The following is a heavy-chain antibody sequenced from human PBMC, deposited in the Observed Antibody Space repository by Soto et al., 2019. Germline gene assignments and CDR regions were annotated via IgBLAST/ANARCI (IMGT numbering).Heavy chain of an antibody. CDR3: ARDEGYDYVWGRPYGMDV. V-gene: IGHV1-18*01. CDR1: GYTFTSYG. J-gene: IGHJ6*02. CDR2: ISAYNGNT. D-gene: IGHD3-16*01. Sequence: QVQLVQSGAEVKKPGASVKVSCKASGYTFTSYGISWVRQAPGQGLEWMGWISAYNGNTNYAQKLQGRVTMTTDISTSTAYMELRSLRSDDTAVYYCARDEGYDYVWGRPYGMDVWGQGTTVTVSS.